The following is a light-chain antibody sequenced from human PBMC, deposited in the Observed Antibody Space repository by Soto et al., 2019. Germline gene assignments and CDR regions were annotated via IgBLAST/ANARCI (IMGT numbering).Light chain of an antibody. Sequence: DIQMTQSPSSLSASVGDRVTITCRASRGIATYLAWYQQKPGGVPKLLIQSASSLRSGVPSRFSGGGSGTTFTLTISGLLPEDVATYYCQYYNRAPLTFGGGTKVE. J-gene: IGKJ4*02. CDR1: RGIATY. CDR3: QYYNRAPLT. CDR2: SAS. V-gene: IGKV1-27*01.